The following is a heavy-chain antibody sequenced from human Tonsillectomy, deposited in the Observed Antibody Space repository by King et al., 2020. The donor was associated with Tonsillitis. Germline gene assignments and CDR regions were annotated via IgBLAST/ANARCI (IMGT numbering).Heavy chain of an antibody. D-gene: IGHD6-19*01. CDR3: AKDGQYSFDY. Sequence: VQLVESGGGVVQPGRSLRLSCAASGFTFSTYGMHWVRQAPGKGLEWVAVISYDGSNKDYADSVKGRFTISRDNSKNTLYLQMNSLRAEDTAAYYCAKDGQYSFDYWGQGTLVTVSS. CDR2: ISYDGSNK. V-gene: IGHV3-30*18. J-gene: IGHJ4*02. CDR1: GFTFSTYG.